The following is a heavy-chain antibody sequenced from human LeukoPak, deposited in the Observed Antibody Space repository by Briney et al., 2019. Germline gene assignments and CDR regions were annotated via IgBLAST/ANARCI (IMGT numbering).Heavy chain of an antibody. D-gene: IGHD5-12*01. CDR1: GGSISSGSYY. Sequence: SETLSLTCTVSGGSISSGSYYWSWIRQPAGKGLEWIGRIYTSGSTNYNPSLKSRVTMSVDTSKHQFSLKLRSVTAADTAVYYCARATYSGYDWDFDYWGQGTLVTVSS. V-gene: IGHV4-61*02. CDR3: ARATYSGYDWDFDY. J-gene: IGHJ4*02. CDR2: IYTSGST.